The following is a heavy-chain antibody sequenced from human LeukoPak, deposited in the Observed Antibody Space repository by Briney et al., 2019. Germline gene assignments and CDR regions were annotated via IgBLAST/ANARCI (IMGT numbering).Heavy chain of an antibody. D-gene: IGHD5-18*01. Sequence: PGGSLRLSCAASGFTFSSYSMNWVRQAPGKGLEWVSSISSSSSYIYYADSVKGRFTISRDNAKNSLYLQMNSLRAEDTAVYYCAREGDTAMVITESAPDYWGQGTLVTVSS. CDR1: GFTFSSYS. J-gene: IGHJ4*02. CDR2: ISSSSSYI. V-gene: IGHV3-21*01. CDR3: AREGDTAMVITESAPDY.